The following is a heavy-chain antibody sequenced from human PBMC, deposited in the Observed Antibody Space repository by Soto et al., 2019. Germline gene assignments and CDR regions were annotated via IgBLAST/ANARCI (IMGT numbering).Heavy chain of an antibody. Sequence: QVQLVQSGAEVKKPGSSVKVSCKASGGTFSSYAISWVRQAPGQGLEWMGGIIPISDTTNYAQKFQGRVTITADESTSTAYTALSSLRSEDTAVYSCARSQGSSTSLEIYYYYYYGMDVWGQGTTVTVSS. V-gene: IGHV1-69*01. CDR2: IIPISDTT. CDR1: GGTFSSYA. CDR3: ARSQGSSTSLEIYYYYYYGMDV. D-gene: IGHD2-2*01. J-gene: IGHJ6*02.